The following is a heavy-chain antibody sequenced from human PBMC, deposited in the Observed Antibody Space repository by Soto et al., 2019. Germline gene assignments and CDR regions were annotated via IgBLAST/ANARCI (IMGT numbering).Heavy chain of an antibody. Sequence: QVQLVESGGGVVQPGRSLRLSCAASGFTFSSYAMHWVRQAPGKGLEWVAVISYDGSNKYYADSVKGRFTISRDNSKNTLDLQMNSLRAEDTAGYYWARDNPPPYSSGPDYWGQGTLVTVSS. J-gene: IGHJ4*02. CDR3: ARDNPPPYSSGPDY. D-gene: IGHD6-19*01. V-gene: IGHV3-30-3*01. CDR2: ISYDGSNK. CDR1: GFTFSSYA.